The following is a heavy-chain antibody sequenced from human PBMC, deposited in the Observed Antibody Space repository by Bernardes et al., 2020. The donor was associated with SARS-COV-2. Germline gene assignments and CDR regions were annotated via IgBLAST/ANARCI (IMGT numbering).Heavy chain of an antibody. CDR2: ISSSNYK. CDR3: AKSYDY. J-gene: IGHJ4*02. V-gene: IGHV3-21*06. Sequence: GGSLRLSCAASGFTFSSYSMNWVRQAPGKGLEWVSSISSSNYKYYADSVKGRFTISRDNAKNSLYLQMNSLRAEDTAVYYCAKSYDYWGQGTLVTVSS. D-gene: IGHD3-16*02. CDR1: GFTFSSYS.